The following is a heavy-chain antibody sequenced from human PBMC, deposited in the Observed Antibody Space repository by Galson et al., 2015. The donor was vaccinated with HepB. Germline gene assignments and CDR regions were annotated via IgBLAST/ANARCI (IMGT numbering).Heavy chain of an antibody. V-gene: IGHV5-51*03. CDR1: GNSFSNYW. J-gene: IGHJ4*02. CDR2: IYPDDSDT. D-gene: IGHD6-19*01. CDR3: ARLGAYSSGWIDY. Sequence: QSGAEVKKPGESLKISCKGSGNSFSNYWIGWVRQMPGKGLELMGIIYPDDSDTKYSPSFQGQVTISADESISTAYLQWSSLKASDTAMYYCARLGAYSSGWIDYWGQGTLVTVSS.